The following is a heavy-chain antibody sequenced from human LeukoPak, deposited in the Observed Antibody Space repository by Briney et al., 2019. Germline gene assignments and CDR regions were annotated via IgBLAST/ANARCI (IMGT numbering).Heavy chain of an antibody. D-gene: IGHD6-13*01. CDR3: ARETHGMARRIAAAGRRDY. V-gene: IGHV1-46*01. CDR1: GYTFTSYY. J-gene: IGHJ4*02. CDR2: INPSGGST. Sequence: ASVTVSCKASGYTFTSYYLHWVRQAPGPGLEWMGIINPSGGSTTYAQKFQGRVTMTRDTSTSTVYMELSSLRSEDTAVYYCARETHGMARRIAAAGRRDYWGQGTLVTVSS.